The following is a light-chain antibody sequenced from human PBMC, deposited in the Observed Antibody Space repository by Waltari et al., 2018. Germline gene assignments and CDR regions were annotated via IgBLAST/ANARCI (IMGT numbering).Light chain of an antibody. CDR2: STN. J-gene: IGLJ3*02. V-gene: IGLV1-40*03. CDR3: QTFDDSLTAWV. Sequence: QSVFTQPPSVSGPPGQRTSIQCTGNSSHFAASFPFHWYHHFPGAAPKLLISSTNKRPSGVPDRFSGSRSGASVSMAIIGLRPEDEADYYCQTFDDSLTAWVFGGGTKLTVL. CDR1: SSHFAASFP.